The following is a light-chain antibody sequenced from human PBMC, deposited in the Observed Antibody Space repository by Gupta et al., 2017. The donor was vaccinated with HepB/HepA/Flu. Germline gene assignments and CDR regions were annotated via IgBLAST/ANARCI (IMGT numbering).Light chain of an antibody. V-gene: IGLV4-60*03. CDR2: LEGSGSY. Sequence: QPVVTPSSSASASLGSSVKLTCTLSSGHSSYIIAWHQQQPGKAPRYLMKLEGSGSYNKGSGVPDRFSGSSAGADRYLTISNSQSEDEADYYWETWDNNTQVFGGGTKLTVL. CDR3: ETWDNNTQV. J-gene: IGLJ3*02. CDR1: SGHSSYI.